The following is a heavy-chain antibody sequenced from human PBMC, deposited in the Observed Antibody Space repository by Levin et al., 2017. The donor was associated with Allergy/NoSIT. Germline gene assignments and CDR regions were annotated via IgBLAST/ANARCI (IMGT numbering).Heavy chain of an antibody. Sequence: GESLKISCVASGFSFNSHNMAWVRQAPGKGLEWVSSISPSGDDISYADSLKGRFTISRDNAKNSLFLQMNSLREEDAAVYYCVGSGWFAYWGRGTLVTVSS. CDR2: ISPSGDDI. V-gene: IGHV3-21*01. D-gene: IGHD6-13*01. J-gene: IGHJ4*01. CDR1: GFSFNSHN. CDR3: VGSGWFAY.